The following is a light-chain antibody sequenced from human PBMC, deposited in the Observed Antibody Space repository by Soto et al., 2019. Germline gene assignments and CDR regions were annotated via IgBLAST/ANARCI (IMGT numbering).Light chain of an antibody. V-gene: IGKV3-15*01. CDR3: QQYNNWPRT. Sequence: EIVMTQSPATLSVSPGERATLSCRASQRISTNLAWYQQKPGQAPRLLIYGASTRAAGFPARFSGSGSGTEFTLTITSLQSEDFAVYYCQQYNNWPRTFGQGTKVEIK. J-gene: IGKJ1*01. CDR1: QRISTN. CDR2: GAS.